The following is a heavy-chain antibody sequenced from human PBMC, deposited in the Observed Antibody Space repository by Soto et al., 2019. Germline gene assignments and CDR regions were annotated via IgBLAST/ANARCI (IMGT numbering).Heavy chain of an antibody. J-gene: IGHJ6*02. CDR2: IYYSGST. Sequence: QVQLQESGPGLVKPSQTLSLTCTVSGGSISSGGYYWSWIRQHPGKGLEWIGYIYYSGSTYYNPSLKSRVTISVATSKNQFSLKLSSLTAADTAVYYCARGGRRSPGMDVWGQGTTVTVSS. V-gene: IGHV4-31*03. CDR3: ARGGRRSPGMDV. CDR1: GGSISSGGYY.